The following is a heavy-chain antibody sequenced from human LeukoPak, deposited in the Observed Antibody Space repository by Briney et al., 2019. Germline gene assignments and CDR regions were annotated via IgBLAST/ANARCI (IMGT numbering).Heavy chain of an antibody. CDR1: GFTFYNYA. V-gene: IGHV3-23*01. CDR3: AKASGSYFPLPDY. D-gene: IGHD1-26*01. Sequence: GGSLRLSCAASGFTFYNYAMSWVRQAPEKGLEWVSAISGSGGSTYYADSVKGRFTISRDNSKNTLYLQMNSLRAEDTAVYYCAKASGSYFPLPDYWGQGTLVTVSS. CDR2: ISGSGGST. J-gene: IGHJ4*02.